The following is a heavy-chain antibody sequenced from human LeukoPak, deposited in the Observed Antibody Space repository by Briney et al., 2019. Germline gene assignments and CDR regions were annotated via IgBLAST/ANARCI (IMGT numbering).Heavy chain of an antibody. Sequence: SETLSLTCTVSGGSISSYYWSWIRQPPGKGLEWIGYIYDSGNTKYNSSLKSRVTISVDTSKNQFSLKLSSVTAADTAVYYCARANYFDYWGQGTLVTVSS. CDR1: GGSISSYY. CDR3: ARANYFDY. J-gene: IGHJ4*02. CDR2: IYDSGNT. V-gene: IGHV4-59*01.